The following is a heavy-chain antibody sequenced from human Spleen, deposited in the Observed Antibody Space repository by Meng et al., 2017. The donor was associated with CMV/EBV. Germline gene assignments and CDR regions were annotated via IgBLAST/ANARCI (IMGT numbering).Heavy chain of an antibody. CDR3: ARVRYCDY. J-gene: IGHJ4*02. CDR1: RFTFSSYS. CDR2: ISSSSSTM. Sequence: GGSLRLSCAAARFTFSSYSMNWVRQAPGKGLEWVSYISSSSSTMFYADSVKGRFIISRDNAKNSLYLQMNSLRVEDTAVYYCARVRYCDYWGQGALVTVSS. D-gene: IGHD2-15*01. V-gene: IGHV3-48*04.